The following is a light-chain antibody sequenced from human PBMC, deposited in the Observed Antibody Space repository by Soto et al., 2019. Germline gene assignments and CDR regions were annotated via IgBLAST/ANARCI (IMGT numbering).Light chain of an antibody. Sequence: QSVLTQPPSVSGTPAQRVTISCSGSSSNIGSNSVNWYHQLPGTAPRLLIYSNNQRPSGVPARFSGSKSGTSASLAISGLQSEDEADYYCATWDDSLNAYVFGFGTKLTVL. V-gene: IGLV1-44*01. J-gene: IGLJ1*01. CDR3: ATWDDSLNAYV. CDR1: SSNIGSNS. CDR2: SNN.